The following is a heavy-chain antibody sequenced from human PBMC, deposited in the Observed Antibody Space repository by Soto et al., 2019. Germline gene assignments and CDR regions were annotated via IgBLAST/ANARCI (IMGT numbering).Heavy chain of an antibody. CDR2: IDPSDSYT. CDR1: GYSVTSYW. J-gene: IGHJ3*02. D-gene: IGHD4-17*01. Sequence: GESLKISCKGSGYSVTSYWISWVGQMPGKGLEWMGRIDPSDSYTNYSPSFQGHVTISADKSISTAYLQWSSLKASDTAMYYCARHDYGDSSLDAFDIWGQGTMVTVSS. V-gene: IGHV5-10-1*01. CDR3: ARHDYGDSSLDAFDI.